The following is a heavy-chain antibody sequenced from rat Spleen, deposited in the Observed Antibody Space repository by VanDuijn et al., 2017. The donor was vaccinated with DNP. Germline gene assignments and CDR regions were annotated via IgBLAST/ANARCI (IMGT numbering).Heavy chain of an antibody. D-gene: IGHD5-1*01. V-gene: IGHV5S13*01. J-gene: IGHJ1*01. CDR3: AKDTGSWYFDF. CDR1: GITFRNYD. CDR2: INTDGGST. Sequence: EVLLVESGGGLVQPGRSLKLSCTTSGITFRNYDMAWVRQAPSKGLEWVASINTDGGSTYYPDSVKGRFTISRDNAENTVYLQMNSLRSEDTATYYCAKDTGSWYFDFWGPGTMVTVSS.